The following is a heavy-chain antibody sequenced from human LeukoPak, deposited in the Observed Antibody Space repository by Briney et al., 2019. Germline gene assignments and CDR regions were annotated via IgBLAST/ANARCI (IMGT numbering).Heavy chain of an antibody. CDR1: GGSFSGYY. Sequence: SETLSLTCAVYGGSFSGYYWSWIRQPPGKGLEWIGEINHSGSTNYNPSLKSRVTISVDTSKNQFSLKLSSVTAADTAVYYCAREDTGDYWGQGTLVTVSS. CDR3: AREDTGDY. J-gene: IGHJ4*02. CDR2: INHSGST. V-gene: IGHV4-34*01. D-gene: IGHD5-18*01.